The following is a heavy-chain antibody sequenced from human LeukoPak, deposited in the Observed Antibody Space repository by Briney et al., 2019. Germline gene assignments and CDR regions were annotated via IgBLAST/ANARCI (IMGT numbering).Heavy chain of an antibody. CDR1: GFTFSSYG. D-gene: IGHD3-22*01. Sequence: PGGSLRLSCAASGFTFSSYGMHWVRQAPGKGLEWVAVISYGGSNKYYADSVKGRFTISRDNSKNTLYLQMNSLRAEDTAVYYCAKDWYYYDSSGQTDPDWGRGTLVTVSS. CDR3: AKDWYYYDSSGQTDPD. J-gene: IGHJ4*02. CDR2: ISYGGSNK. V-gene: IGHV3-30*18.